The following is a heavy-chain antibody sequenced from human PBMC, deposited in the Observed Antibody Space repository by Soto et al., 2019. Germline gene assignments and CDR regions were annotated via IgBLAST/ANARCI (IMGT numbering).Heavy chain of an antibody. V-gene: IGHV4-30-4*01. Sequence: PSETLSLTCAVSGDSISGGAYYWSWIRQPPGKGQERIGYIFYRGSTYYSPSLKNQDIKSEDTSKNQFSLKLSSVTAADTAVYYCARVSGVIDYWGQGTLVT. J-gene: IGHJ4*02. CDR1: GDSISGGAYY. CDR3: ARVSGVIDY. D-gene: IGHD3-16*02. CDR2: IFYRGST.